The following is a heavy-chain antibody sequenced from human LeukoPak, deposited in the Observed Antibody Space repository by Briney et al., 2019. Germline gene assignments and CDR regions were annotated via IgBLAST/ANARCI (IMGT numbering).Heavy chain of an antibody. CDR2: IWYDGSNK. D-gene: IGHD3-3*01. CDR3: AKEETYDFWSGYLNY. CDR1: GFTFRNYG. Sequence: GGSLRLSCAASGFTFRNYGMNWVRQAPGKGLEWVTIIWYDGSNKYYADSVKGRFTISRDNSKNTLYLQMNSLRAEDTAVYYCAKEETYDFWSGYLNYWGQGTLVTVSS. V-gene: IGHV3-30*02. J-gene: IGHJ4*02.